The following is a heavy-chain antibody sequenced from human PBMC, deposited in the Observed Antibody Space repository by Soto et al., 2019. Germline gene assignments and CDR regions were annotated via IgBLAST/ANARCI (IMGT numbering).Heavy chain of an antibody. CDR1: GFTFSDHY. CDR3: AMEGSGPGWT. D-gene: IGHD3-10*01. CDR2: TRNKPNSYTT. J-gene: IGHJ5*02. Sequence: GGSLRLSCAASGFTFSDHYMDWVLQAPGKGLEWVGRTRNKPNSYTTEYAASVRGRFTISSDDSKNSLYLQMNSLKTEDTAVYYCAMEGSGPGWTWGQGTLVTVSS. V-gene: IGHV3-72*01.